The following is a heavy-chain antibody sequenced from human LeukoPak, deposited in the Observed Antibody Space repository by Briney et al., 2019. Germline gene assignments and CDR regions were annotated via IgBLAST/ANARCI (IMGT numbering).Heavy chain of an antibody. CDR1: GGSISSGDYY. D-gene: IGHD2-2*01. J-gene: IGHJ4*02. CDR3: ARDRTTYCSSTSCYGFDY. V-gene: IGHV4-30-4*01. Sequence: SETLPLTCTVSGGSISSGDYYWSWIRQPPGKGLEWIGYINYSGSTYYNPSLKSRVTISVDTSKNQFSLKLSSVTAADTAVYYCARDRTTYCSSTSCYGFDYWGQGTLVTVSS. CDR2: INYSGST.